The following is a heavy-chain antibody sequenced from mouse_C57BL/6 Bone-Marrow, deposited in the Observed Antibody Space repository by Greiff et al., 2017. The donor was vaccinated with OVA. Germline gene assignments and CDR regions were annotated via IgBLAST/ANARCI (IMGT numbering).Heavy chain of an antibody. J-gene: IGHJ4*01. CDR3: ARGRGYAMDD. CDR2: INPGSGGT. CDR1: GYAFTNYL. Sequence: VQLQQSGAELVRPGTSVKVSCKASGYAFTNYLIEWVKQRPGQGLEWIGVINPGSGGTNYNEKFKGKATLTPEKSSSTAYMQLSSLTSGDSAVYFCARGRGYAMDDWGQGTSVTVSS. V-gene: IGHV1-54*01.